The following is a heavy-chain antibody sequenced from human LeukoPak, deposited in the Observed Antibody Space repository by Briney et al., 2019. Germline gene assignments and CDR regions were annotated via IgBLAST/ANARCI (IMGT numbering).Heavy chain of an antibody. Sequence: SETLSLTCAVSGGSISSSNWWSWVRQPPGKGLELIGEIYHSGSTNYNPSLKSRVTISVDKSKNQFSLKLSSVTAAHTAVYYCARVRGAFYGSGSYYNDAFDIWGQGTMVTVSS. CDR1: GGSISSSNW. J-gene: IGHJ3*02. V-gene: IGHV4-4*02. D-gene: IGHD3-10*01. CDR2: IYHSGST. CDR3: ARVRGAFYGSGSYYNDAFDI.